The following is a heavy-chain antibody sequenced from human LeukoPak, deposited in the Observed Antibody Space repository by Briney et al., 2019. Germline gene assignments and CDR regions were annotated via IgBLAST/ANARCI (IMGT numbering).Heavy chain of an antibody. Sequence: SETLSLTCTVSGGSISSYYWSWIRQPPGKGLEWIGYIYYGGSTNYNPSLKSRVTISVDTSKNQFSLKLSSVTAADTAVYYCARLRTAAYYYGMDVWGQGTTVTVSS. V-gene: IGHV4-59*08. CDR1: GGSISSYY. CDR2: IYYGGST. CDR3: ARLRTAAYYYGMDV. J-gene: IGHJ6*02.